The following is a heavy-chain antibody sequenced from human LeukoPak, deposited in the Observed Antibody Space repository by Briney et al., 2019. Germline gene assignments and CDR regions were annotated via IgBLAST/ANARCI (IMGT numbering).Heavy chain of an antibody. V-gene: IGHV3-74*01. J-gene: IGHJ4*02. D-gene: IGHD3-22*01. CDR1: GFTFSSHW. Sequence: PGGSLRLSRAASGFTFSSHWMHWVRQGPGKGLVWVSRINSDGSRTIYADSVKGRFTISRDSAKNTLYLQMNSLRAEDTAVYYCAREVGDYYDSSGSFGYWGQGTLVTVSS. CDR3: AREVGDYYDSSGSFGY. CDR2: INSDGSRT.